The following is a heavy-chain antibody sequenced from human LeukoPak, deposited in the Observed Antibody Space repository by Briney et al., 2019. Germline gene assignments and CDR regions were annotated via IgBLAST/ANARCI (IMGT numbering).Heavy chain of an antibody. CDR1: GFTFSSYV. J-gene: IGHJ3*02. V-gene: IGHV3-48*01. D-gene: IGHD3-22*01. Sequence: GRSLRLSCAASGFTFSSYVMHWVRQAPGKGLEWVSYISSRSSTIYYADSVKGRFTISRDNSKNTLYLQMNSLRAENTAVYYCARDLSSGYYDSSGLYDAFDIWGQGTMVTVSS. CDR2: ISSRSSTI. CDR3: ARDLSSGYYDSSGLYDAFDI.